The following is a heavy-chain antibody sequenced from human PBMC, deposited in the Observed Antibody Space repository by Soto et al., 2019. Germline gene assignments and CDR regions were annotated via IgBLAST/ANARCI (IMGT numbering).Heavy chain of an antibody. J-gene: IGHJ4*02. CDR1: GFTFSSYG. CDR2: IWYDGSNK. Sequence: QVQLVESGGGVVQPGRSLRLSCAASGFTFSSYGMHWVRHAPGKGLEWVAVIWYDGSNKYYADSVKGRFTISRDNSKNTLYLQMNSLRAEDTAVYYCASGQGITMVRGVVDYWGQGTLVTFSS. D-gene: IGHD3-10*01. V-gene: IGHV3-33*01. CDR3: ASGQGITMVRGVVDY.